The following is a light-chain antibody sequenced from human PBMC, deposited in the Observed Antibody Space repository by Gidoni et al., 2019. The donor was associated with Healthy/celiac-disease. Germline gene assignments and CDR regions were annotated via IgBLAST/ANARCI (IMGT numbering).Light chain of an antibody. Sequence: DIQMTQSPSSLSASVGDRVTITCRASQGISSYLNWYQQKPGKAAKLLIYAASSLQSGVPSRFSGSGSGTDFTLTISSLQPEDFATYYCQQSYSTPPFTFGPGTKVDIK. V-gene: IGKV1-39*01. CDR1: QGISSY. CDR3: QQSYSTPPFT. J-gene: IGKJ3*01. CDR2: AAS.